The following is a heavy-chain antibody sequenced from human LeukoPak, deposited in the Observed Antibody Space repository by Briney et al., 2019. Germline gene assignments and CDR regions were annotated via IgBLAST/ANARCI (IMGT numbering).Heavy chain of an antibody. CDR1: GGSFSGYY. Sequence: SETLSLTCAVYGGSFSGYYWSWIRQPPEKGLEWIGEINHSGSTNYNPSLKSRVTISVDTSKNQFSLKLSSVTAADTAVYYCARGISSGYGSGSYYNPSREPYFDYWGQGTLVTVSS. CDR3: ARGISSGYGSGSYYNPSREPYFDY. CDR2: INHSGST. V-gene: IGHV4-34*01. J-gene: IGHJ4*02. D-gene: IGHD3-10*01.